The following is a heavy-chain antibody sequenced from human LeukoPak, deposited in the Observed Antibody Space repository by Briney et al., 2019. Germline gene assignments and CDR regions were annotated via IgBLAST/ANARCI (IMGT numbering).Heavy chain of an antibody. V-gene: IGHV3-21*01. CDR2: ISSSSSYI. D-gene: IGHD4-17*01. CDR1: GFTFSSSS. Sequence: GGSLRLSCAASGFTFSSSSMNWVRQAPGKWLEWVSSISSSSSYIYYADSVKGRFTISRDNAKISLYLQMNSLRAEDTAVYYCAREGTVTKSFDYWGQGTLVTVSS. J-gene: IGHJ4*02. CDR3: AREGTVTKSFDY.